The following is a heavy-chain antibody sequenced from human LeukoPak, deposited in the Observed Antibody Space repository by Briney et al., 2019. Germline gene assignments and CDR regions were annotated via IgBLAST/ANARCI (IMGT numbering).Heavy chain of an antibody. D-gene: IGHD3-10*01. V-gene: IGHV3-9*01. CDR2: INWNSGRR. Sequence: PGGSLRLSCAASGFTFDDYAMHWVRQTPGKGLEWVSGINWNSGRRGYADSVKGRFTISRDNAKNSLYLQMNSLRAEDTALYYCAKDLYRFGEFDALDIWGQGTMVTVSS. CDR1: GFTFDDYA. J-gene: IGHJ3*02. CDR3: AKDLYRFGEFDALDI.